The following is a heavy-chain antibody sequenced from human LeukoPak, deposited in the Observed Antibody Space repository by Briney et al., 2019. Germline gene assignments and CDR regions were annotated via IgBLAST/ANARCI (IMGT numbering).Heavy chain of an antibody. CDR3: ARLRVRGYGYGPWEGPTWLDY. D-gene: IGHD5-18*01. Sequence: PSETLSLTCTVSGYSISSGYYWGWIRQPPGKGLEWIGSIYHSGSTYYNPSLKSRVTISVDTSKNQFSLKVSSVTAADTAVYYCARLRVRGYGYGPWEGPTWLDYWGQGTLVTVSS. J-gene: IGHJ4*02. CDR1: GYSISSGYY. V-gene: IGHV4-38-2*02. CDR2: IYHSGST.